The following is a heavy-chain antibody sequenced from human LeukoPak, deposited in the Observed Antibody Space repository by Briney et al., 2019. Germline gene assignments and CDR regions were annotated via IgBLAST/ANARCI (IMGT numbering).Heavy chain of an antibody. J-gene: IGHJ4*02. CDR3: AKDLRSFLEELVDWGFDY. CDR2: ISGSGGST. CDR1: GFTFSSYA. Sequence: GGSLRLSCAAYGFTFSSYAMSWVRQAPGKGLEWVSAISGSGGSTYYADSVKGRFTISRDNSKNTLYLQMNSLRAEDTAVYYCAKDLRSFLEELVDWGFDYWGQGTLVTVSS. D-gene: IGHD3-10*01. V-gene: IGHV3-23*01.